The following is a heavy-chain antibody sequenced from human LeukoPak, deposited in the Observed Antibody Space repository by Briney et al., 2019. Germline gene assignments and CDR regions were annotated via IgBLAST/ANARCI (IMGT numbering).Heavy chain of an antibody. Sequence: PGGSLRLSCAASGFTFSSYAMSWVRQAPGKGLEWVSAISGSGGSTYYADSVKGRFTISRDNSKNTLYLQMNSPRAEDTAVYYCAKAPVTSCRGAFCYPFDYWGQGTLVTVSS. CDR1: GFTFSSYA. V-gene: IGHV3-23*01. CDR2: ISGSGGST. D-gene: IGHD2-15*01. CDR3: AKAPVTSCRGAFCYPFDY. J-gene: IGHJ4*02.